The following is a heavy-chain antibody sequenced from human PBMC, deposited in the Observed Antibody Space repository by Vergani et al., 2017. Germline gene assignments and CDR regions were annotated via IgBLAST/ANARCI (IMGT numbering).Heavy chain of an antibody. CDR2: IDSDGST. V-gene: IGHV3-66*02. D-gene: IGHD6-19*01. J-gene: IGHJ4*02. CDR3: ARAPSSGWFYYFDY. CDR1: GFIVSSNY. Sequence: VQLVESGGGLVQPGGSLRLSCAASGFIVSSNYMSWVRQAPGKGLEWVSLIDSDGSTYYADSVKGRFTISRDISKNTLYLQMNSLRAEDTAVYYCARAPSSGWFYYFDYWGQGTLVTVSS.